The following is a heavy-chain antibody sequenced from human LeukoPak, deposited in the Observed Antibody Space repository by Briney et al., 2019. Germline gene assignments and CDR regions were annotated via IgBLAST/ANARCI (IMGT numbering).Heavy chain of an antibody. CDR2: MNPSGST. CDR3: ARGRQDVTMIVVVMTAVSYYLDV. D-gene: IGHD3-22*01. J-gene: IGHJ6*03. V-gene: IGHV4-34*01. CDR1: GGSFSGYY. Sequence: SETLSLTYAVYGGSFSGYYWTWIRQTPEKGLEWIGEMNPSGSTNYNPSLKSRVTISVDTSKNQFSLELSSVTAADTAVYYCARGRQDVTMIVVVMTAVSYYLDVWGKGTTVTVS.